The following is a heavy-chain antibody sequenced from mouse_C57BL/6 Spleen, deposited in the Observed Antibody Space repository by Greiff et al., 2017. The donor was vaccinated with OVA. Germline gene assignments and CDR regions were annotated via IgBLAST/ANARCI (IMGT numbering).Heavy chain of an antibody. V-gene: IGHV14-3*01. Sequence: VQLQQSVAELVRPGASVKLSCTASGFNIKNTYMHWVKQRHEQGLEWIGRIDPANGNNKYAPKFQGKATITADTSSNTAYLQLSSLTSEDTAIYSCARTDYGTFAWFAYWGQGTLVTVSA. D-gene: IGHD2-1*01. CDR1: GFNIKNTY. CDR3: ARTDYGTFAWFAY. CDR2: IDPANGNN. J-gene: IGHJ3*01.